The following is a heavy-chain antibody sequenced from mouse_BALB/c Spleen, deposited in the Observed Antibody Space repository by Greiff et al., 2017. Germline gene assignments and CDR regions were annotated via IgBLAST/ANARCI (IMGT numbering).Heavy chain of an antibody. Sequence: VQLKESGPGLVKPSQSLSLTCTVTGYSITSDYAWNWIRQFPGNKLEWMGYISYSGSTSYNPSLKSRISITRDTSKNQFFLQLNSVTTEDTATYYCARGPPYWYFDVWGAGTTVTVSS. V-gene: IGHV3-2*02. J-gene: IGHJ1*01. CDR2: ISYSGST. CDR1: GYSITSDYA. CDR3: ARGPPYWYFDV. D-gene: IGHD6-1*01.